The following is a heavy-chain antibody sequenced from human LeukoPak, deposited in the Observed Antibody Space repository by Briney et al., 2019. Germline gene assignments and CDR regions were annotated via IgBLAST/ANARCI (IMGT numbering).Heavy chain of an antibody. CDR3: TRQEDIVVVPGGSIGFDP. J-gene: IGHJ5*02. CDR1: GFTFSGSA. Sequence: PGGSPSLSCAASGFTFSGSAMHWVRQASGKGLEWVGRIRNKANSYATAYAASVKGRFTISRDDSKNTAYLQMNSLKTEDTAVYYCTRQEDIVVVPGGSIGFDPWGQGTLVTVSS. V-gene: IGHV3-73*01. D-gene: IGHD2-2*01. CDR2: IRNKANSYAT.